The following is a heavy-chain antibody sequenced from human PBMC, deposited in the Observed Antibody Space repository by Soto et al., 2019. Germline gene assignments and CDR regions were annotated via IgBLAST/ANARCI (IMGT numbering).Heavy chain of an antibody. CDR1: GFTFSSYS. CDR3: ARKSSGWYEGNWFDP. J-gene: IGHJ5*02. V-gene: IGHV3-21*01. D-gene: IGHD6-19*01. Sequence: EVQLVESGGGLVKPGGSLRLSCAASGFTFSSYSMNWVRQAPGKGLEWVSSISSSSSYIYYADSVKGRFTISRDNAKNSLYLQMNSLRAEDTAVYYCARKSSGWYEGNWFDPWGQGTLVTVSS. CDR2: ISSSSSYI.